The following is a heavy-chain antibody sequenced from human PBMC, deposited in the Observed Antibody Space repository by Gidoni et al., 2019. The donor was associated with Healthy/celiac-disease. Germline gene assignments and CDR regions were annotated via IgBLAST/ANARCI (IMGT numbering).Heavy chain of an antibody. J-gene: IGHJ4*02. Sequence: QVQLQESGPGLVKPSQTLSLTCTVSGGSISSGGYHWSWIRKHPGKGREWIGYIYYSGSTYYTPSLKSRVTISVDTSKNQFSLKLSSVTAADTAVYYCARGGPARFGDTAMVGEGYWGQGTLVTVSS. CDR3: ARGGPARFGDTAMVGEGY. V-gene: IGHV4-31*03. CDR1: GGSISSGGYH. D-gene: IGHD5-18*01. CDR2: IYYSGST.